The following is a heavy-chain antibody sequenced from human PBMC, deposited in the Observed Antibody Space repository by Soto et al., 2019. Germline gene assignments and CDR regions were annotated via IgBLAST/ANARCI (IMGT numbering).Heavy chain of an antibody. CDR1: EFTFNTYS. CDR3: VRGYRYAFDL. D-gene: IGHD3-16*02. J-gene: IGHJ3*01. Sequence: QLVESGGGLVQPGGSLRLSCAASEFTFNTYSMNWVRQAPGKGLEWLSYISPGSDRMFYADSVKGRFGISRDNAKNSLYLQLHSLRAEDTALYYCVRGYRYAFDLWGQGTVVTVSS. V-gene: IGHV3-48*01. CDR2: ISPGSDRM.